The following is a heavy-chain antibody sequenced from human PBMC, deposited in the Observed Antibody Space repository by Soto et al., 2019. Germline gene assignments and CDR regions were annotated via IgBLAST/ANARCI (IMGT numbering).Heavy chain of an antibody. CDR3: AREDSIIIPAVSDF. V-gene: IGHV3-21*01. CDR1: GFAFNNYG. CDR2: ISKSDYT. D-gene: IGHD2-2*01. Sequence: GGSLRLSCTVSGFAFNNYGINWVRQAPGKGLEWVSSISKSDYTYYSDSVKGRFAISRDNAKSSVSLQMNTLRVEYTAVHYCAREDSIIIPAVSDFWGQGTLFTVS. J-gene: IGHJ4*02.